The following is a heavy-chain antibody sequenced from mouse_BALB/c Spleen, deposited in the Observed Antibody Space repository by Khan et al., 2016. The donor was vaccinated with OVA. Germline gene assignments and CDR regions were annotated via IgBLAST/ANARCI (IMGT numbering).Heavy chain of an antibody. J-gene: IGHJ3*01. CDR1: GYTFTDYA. Sequence: QVQLKQSGAELVRPGVSVKISCKGSGYTFTDYAMHWVKQSHAKSLEWIGVISTYYGDADYSQKFKGRATMTVDRSSSTAYMELARLTSEDSAIYYCARGVKFAYWGQGTLVTVSA. CDR2: ISTYYGDA. CDR3: ARGVKFAY. V-gene: IGHV1S137*01.